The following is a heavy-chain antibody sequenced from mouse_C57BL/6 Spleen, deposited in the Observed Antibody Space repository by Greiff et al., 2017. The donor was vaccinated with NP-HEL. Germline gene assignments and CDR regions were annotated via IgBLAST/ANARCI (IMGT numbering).Heavy chain of an antibody. V-gene: IGHV1-5*01. Sequence: VQLQQSGTVLARPGASVKMSCKTSGYTFTSYWMHWVKQRPGQGLEWIGAIYPGNSDTSYNQKFKGKAKLTAVTSASTAYMELSSLTNEDSAVYYCTGSSGYGYYFDYWGQGTTLTVSS. CDR3: TGSSGYGYYFDY. D-gene: IGHD3-2*02. J-gene: IGHJ2*01. CDR2: IYPGNSDT. CDR1: GYTFTSYW.